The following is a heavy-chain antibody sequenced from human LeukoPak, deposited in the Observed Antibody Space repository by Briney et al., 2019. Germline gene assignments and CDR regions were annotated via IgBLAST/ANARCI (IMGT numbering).Heavy chain of an antibody. V-gene: IGHV3-30-3*01. CDR3: ARDLGWAFDY. J-gene: IGHJ4*02. CDR1: GFTFSSYA. D-gene: IGHD6-19*01. Sequence: PGRSLRLSCAASGFTFSSYAMHWVRQAPGKGLEWVAVISYDGSNKYYADSVKGRFTISRDNSKNTLYLQMNSLRTEDTAVYYCARDLGWAFDYWGQGTLVTVSS. CDR2: ISYDGSNK.